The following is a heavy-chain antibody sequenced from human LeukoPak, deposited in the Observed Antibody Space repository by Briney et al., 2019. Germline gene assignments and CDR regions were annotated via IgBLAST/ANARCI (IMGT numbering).Heavy chain of an antibody. Sequence: GGSLRLSCTASGFTFSSYAMHWVRQAPGKGLEWVAVISYDGSNKYYADSVKSRFTISRDNSKSTLYLQMNSLRAEDTAVYYCARSSYTRIVGATGAFDIWGQGTMVTVSS. V-gene: IGHV3-30-3*01. J-gene: IGHJ3*02. CDR3: ARSSYTRIVGATGAFDI. CDR1: GFTFSSYA. D-gene: IGHD1-26*01. CDR2: ISYDGSNK.